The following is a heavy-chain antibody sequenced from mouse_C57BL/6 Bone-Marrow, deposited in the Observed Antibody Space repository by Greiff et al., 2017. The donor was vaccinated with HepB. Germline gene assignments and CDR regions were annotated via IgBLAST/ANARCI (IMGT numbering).Heavy chain of an antibody. V-gene: IGHV5-17*01. CDR1: GFTFSDYG. CDR2: ISSGSSTI. J-gene: IGHJ4*01. D-gene: IGHD1-1*01. Sequence: EVHLVESGGGLVKPGGSLKLSCAASGFTFSDYGMHWVRQAPEKGLEWVAYISSGSSTIYYADTVKGRFTISRDNAKNPLFLQMTSLRSEDTAMYYCARQYYGSSYGYYAMDYWGQGTSVTVSS. CDR3: ARQYYGSSYGYYAMDY.